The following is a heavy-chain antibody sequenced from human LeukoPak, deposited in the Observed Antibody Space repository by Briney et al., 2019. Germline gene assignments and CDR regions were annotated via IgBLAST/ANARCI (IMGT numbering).Heavy chain of an antibody. CDR3: AKGSKQWLTLFDY. Sequence: GGSLRLSCAASGFTFSSYWMHWVRQAPGKGLEWVSGISWNSGSIGYADSVKGRFTISRDNAKNSLYLQMNSLRAEDMALYYCAKGSKQWLTLFDYWGQGTLVTVSS. CDR2: ISWNSGSI. J-gene: IGHJ4*02. CDR1: GFTFSSYW. V-gene: IGHV3-9*03. D-gene: IGHD6-19*01.